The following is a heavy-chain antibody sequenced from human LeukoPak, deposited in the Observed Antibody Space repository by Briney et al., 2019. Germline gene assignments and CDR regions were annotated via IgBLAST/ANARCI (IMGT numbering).Heavy chain of an antibody. CDR2: ISGYNDNP. CDR3: ARDRPKDDAFDI. J-gene: IGHJ3*02. V-gene: IGHV1-18*01. Sequence: ASVKVSCKASGYTFTDYGVSWVRQAPGQGLERMGWISGYNDNPNYIQRLQGRVTMTTDTSTSTAYLELRSLTSDDTAVYYCARDRPKDDAFDIWGQGTLVIVSS. CDR1: GYTFTDYG.